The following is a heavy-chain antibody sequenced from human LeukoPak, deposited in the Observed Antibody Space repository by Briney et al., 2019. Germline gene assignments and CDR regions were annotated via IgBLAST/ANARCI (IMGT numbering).Heavy chain of an antibody. Sequence: PGGSLRLSCAASGFTFSAHYMGWVRQAPGKRLEWVANMNIDGSEKYYADSVKGRFSISRDNARNSVYLQMASLRVEDTAVYYCARDPVEWELLLDYWGQGTLVTVSS. V-gene: IGHV3-7*01. CDR2: MNIDGSEK. D-gene: IGHD1-26*01. CDR3: ARDPVEWELLLDY. CDR1: GFTFSAHY. J-gene: IGHJ4*02.